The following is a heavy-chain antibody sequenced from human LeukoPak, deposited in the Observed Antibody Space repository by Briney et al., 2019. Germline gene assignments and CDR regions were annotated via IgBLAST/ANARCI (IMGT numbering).Heavy chain of an antibody. CDR2: ISGSGGST. CDR1: GFTFSSYA. J-gene: IGHJ4*02. CDR3: AKDGLGGGLSSIAVAGGFDY. D-gene: IGHD6-19*01. Sequence: PGGSLRLSCAASGFTFSSYAMSWVRQAPGKGLEWVSAISGSGGSTYYADSVKGRFTISRDNSKNTLYLQMNSLRAEDTAVYYCAKDGLGGGLSSIAVAGGFDYWGQGTLVTVSS. V-gene: IGHV3-23*01.